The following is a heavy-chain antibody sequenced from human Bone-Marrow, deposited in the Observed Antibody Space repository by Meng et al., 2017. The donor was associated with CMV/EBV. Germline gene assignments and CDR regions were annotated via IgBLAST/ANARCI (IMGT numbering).Heavy chain of an antibody. D-gene: IGHD2-2*01. CDR1: GYTFTDYY. J-gene: IGHJ5*02. CDR2: ISPKSGGT. Sequence: ASVKVSCKASGYTFTDYYVHWVRQAPGQGLEWVGCISPKSGGTNYAQKFQGRVTMTRDTSISTAYMELSRLRSEDTAVYYCTRARTRTDKWFERWGQGTLVTVSS. V-gene: IGHV1-2*02. CDR3: TRARTRTDKWFER.